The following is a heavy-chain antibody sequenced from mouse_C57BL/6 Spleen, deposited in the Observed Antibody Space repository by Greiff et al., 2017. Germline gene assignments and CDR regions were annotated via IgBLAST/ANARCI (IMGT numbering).Heavy chain of an antibody. CDR3: TRWDDGHFYY. V-gene: IGHV1-15*01. D-gene: IGHD2-3*01. J-gene: IGHJ2*01. Sequence: QVQLKQSGAELVRPGASVTLSCKASGYTFTDYEMHWVKQTPVHGLEWIGAIDPETGGTAYNQKFKGKAILTADKSSSTAYMELRSLTSEDSAVYYCTRWDDGHFYYWGQGTTLTVSS. CDR1: GYTFTDYE. CDR2: IDPETGGT.